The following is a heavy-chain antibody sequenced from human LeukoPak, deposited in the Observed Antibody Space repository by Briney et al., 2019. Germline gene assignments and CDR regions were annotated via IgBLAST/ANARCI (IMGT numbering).Heavy chain of an antibody. CDR3: ARLMVANIRKEFDY. Sequence: SETLSLTCAVYGGIISGYYWTWIRQPPGKGLEWIGEINHSGSTNYNPSLKSRVTISVDTSKHQFSLKLSSVTAADTAVYYCARLMVANIRKEFDYWGQGTLVTVSS. J-gene: IGHJ4*02. CDR2: INHSGST. V-gene: IGHV4-34*01. CDR1: GGIISGYY. D-gene: IGHD2-8*01.